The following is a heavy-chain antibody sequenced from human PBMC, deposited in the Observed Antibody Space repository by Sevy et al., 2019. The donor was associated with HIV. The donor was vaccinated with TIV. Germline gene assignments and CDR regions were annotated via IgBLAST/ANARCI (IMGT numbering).Heavy chain of an antibody. Sequence: GGSLRVSCAASGFDFSSYPMHWVRQAPGKGLEWVSVIAYDESTKYYGDSVRGRFTISRDNSKNTLYLQKNSLREEDTGVYYCARQGSSWTFDPWGQGTLVTVSS. CDR2: IAYDESTK. CDR1: GFDFSSYP. CDR3: ARQGSSWTFDP. D-gene: IGHD6-13*01. J-gene: IGHJ5*02. V-gene: IGHV3-30-3*01.